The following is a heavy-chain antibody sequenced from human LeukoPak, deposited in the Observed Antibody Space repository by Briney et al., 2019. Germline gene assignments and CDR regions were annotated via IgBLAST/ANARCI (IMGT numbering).Heavy chain of an antibody. D-gene: IGHD6-13*01. J-gene: IGHJ5*02. CDR1: GFTFSSYA. V-gene: IGHV1-69*01. Sequence: GGSLRLSCAASGFTFSSYAISWVRQAPGQGLEWMGGIIPIFGTANYAQKFQGRVTITADESTSTAYMELSSLRSEDTAVYYCARDRGAAAGTGTGFDPWGQGTLVTVSS. CDR2: IIPIFGTA. CDR3: ARDRGAAAGTGTGFDP.